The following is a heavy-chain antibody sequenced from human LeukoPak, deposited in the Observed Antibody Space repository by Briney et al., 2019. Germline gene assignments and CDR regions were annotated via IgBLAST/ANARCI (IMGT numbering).Heavy chain of an antibody. D-gene: IGHD2-8*01. CDR2: INPNSGGT. V-gene: IGHV1-2*02. J-gene: IGHJ4*02. CDR1: GYTFTDSY. CDR3: ARESNPIYCTNGVCPIDS. Sequence: GASVKVSCKASGYTFTDSYIHWVRQAPGQGLEWMGWINPNSGGTNYAQKFQGSVTLTADESTNTVYMELSSLRSEDTAVYYCARESNPIYCTNGVCPIDSWGQGTLVIVSS.